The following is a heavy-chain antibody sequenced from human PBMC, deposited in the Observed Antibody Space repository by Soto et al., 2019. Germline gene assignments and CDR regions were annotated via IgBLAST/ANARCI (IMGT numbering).Heavy chain of an antibody. Sequence: QVQLVESGGGVVQPGRSLRLSCAASGFTFSSYGMHWVRQAPGTGLEWVAVISYDGSNKYYADSVKGRFTISRDDSKNTLYLQMNSLRPEDTAVYYCAKGLASGSLYGTLFDYWGQGTLVTVSS. J-gene: IGHJ4*02. D-gene: IGHD1-26*01. CDR2: ISYDGSNK. CDR3: AKGLASGSLYGTLFDY. CDR1: GFTFSSYG. V-gene: IGHV3-30*18.